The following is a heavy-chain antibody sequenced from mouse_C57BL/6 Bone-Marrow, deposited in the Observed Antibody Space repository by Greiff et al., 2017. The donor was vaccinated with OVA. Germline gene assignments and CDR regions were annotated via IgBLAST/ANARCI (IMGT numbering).Heavy chain of an antibody. D-gene: IGHD1-1*01. CDR2: IYPGDGDT. Sequence: VQLQQSGPELVKPGASVKISCKASGYAFSSSWMNLVKQRPGKGLEWIGRIYPGDGDTNYNGKFKGKATLTADKSSSTAYMQLSSLTSEDSAVYFCARLRGDYYGSSYDHWYFDVWGTGTTVTVSS. CDR3: ARLRGDYYGSSYDHWYFDV. J-gene: IGHJ1*03. V-gene: IGHV1-82*01. CDR1: GYAFSSSW.